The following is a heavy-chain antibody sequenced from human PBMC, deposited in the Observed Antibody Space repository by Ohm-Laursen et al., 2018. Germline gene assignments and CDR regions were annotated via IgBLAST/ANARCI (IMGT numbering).Heavy chain of an antibody. CDR2: INHSGRT. Sequence: SDTLSLTCGVYGGSFSGYDWSWIRQPPGKGLEWIGEINHSGRTNYNPSLKSRVIISVDTSKNQVSLRMSPVTAADTAVYYCARYSPVEMIIRGAFDIWGQGTMVTVSS. V-gene: IGHV4-34*01. CDR1: GGSFSGYD. J-gene: IGHJ3*02. CDR3: ARYSPVEMIIRGAFDI. D-gene: IGHD5-24*01.